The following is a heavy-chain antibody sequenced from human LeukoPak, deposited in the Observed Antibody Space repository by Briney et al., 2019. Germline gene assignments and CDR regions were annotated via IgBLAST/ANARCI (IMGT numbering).Heavy chain of an antibody. CDR1: GGTFSSYA. Sequence: ASVKVSCKASGGTFSSYAISWVRQAPGQGLEWMGGFDPEDGETIYAQKFQGRVTMTEDTSTDTAYMELSSLRSEDTAVYYCATAKSLRYYYMDVWGKGTTVTVSS. CDR3: ATAKSLRYYYMDV. CDR2: FDPEDGET. J-gene: IGHJ6*03. D-gene: IGHD4/OR15-4a*01. V-gene: IGHV1-24*01.